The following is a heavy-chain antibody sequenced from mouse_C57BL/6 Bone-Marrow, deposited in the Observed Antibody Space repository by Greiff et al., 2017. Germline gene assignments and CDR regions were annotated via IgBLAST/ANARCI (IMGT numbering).Heavy chain of an antibody. J-gene: IGHJ4*01. CDR3: ARDRGLLRAMDY. D-gene: IGHD1-1*01. V-gene: IGHV5-4*01. Sequence: EVKVVESGGGLVKPGGSLKLSCAASGFTFSSYAMSWVRQTPEKRLEWVATISDDGSYTYYPDNVKGRFTISRDNAKNNLYLQMSHLKSEDTAMYYCARDRGLLRAMDYWGQGTSVTVSS. CDR2: ISDDGSYT. CDR1: GFTFSSYA.